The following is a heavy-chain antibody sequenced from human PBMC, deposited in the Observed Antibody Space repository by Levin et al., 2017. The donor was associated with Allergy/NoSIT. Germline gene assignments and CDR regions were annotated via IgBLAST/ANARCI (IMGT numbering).Heavy chain of an antibody. CDR3: AKGVERSWIRAGAFDY. V-gene: IGHV3-23*01. J-gene: IGHJ4*02. CDR2: ISGSGGDI. CDR1: GFIFSGYA. D-gene: IGHD2-15*01. Sequence: LSLTCAASGFIFSGYAMTWVRQTPGRGLEWVSEISGSGGDIYYADSVKGRFTISKDKSKNTLYLQMNSLRVEDTATYYCAKGVERSWIRAGAFDYWGQGTLVTVSS.